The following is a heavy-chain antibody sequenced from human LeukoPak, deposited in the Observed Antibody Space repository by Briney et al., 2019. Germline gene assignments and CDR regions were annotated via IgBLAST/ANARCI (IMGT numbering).Heavy chain of an antibody. Sequence: SQTLSLTFAISGDSVSTNSAAWSWIRQSPSRGLEWLGRTYYRSKWYNDYAVSVKSRITVNPDTSKNQFPLQLNSVTPEDTAVYYCARDVSSGWYFDYWGQGTLVTVSS. V-gene: IGHV6-1*01. D-gene: IGHD6-19*01. CDR1: GDSVSTNSAA. CDR2: TYYRSKWYN. J-gene: IGHJ4*02. CDR3: ARDVSSGWYFDY.